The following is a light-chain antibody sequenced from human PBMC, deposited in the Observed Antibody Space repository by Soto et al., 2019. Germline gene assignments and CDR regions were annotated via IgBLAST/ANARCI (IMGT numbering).Light chain of an antibody. J-gene: IGKJ1*01. CDR3: QQYDTYSWT. Sequence: DIQMTQSPSTLSASVGDRVTITCRASQSISRRLAWYQQKPGKAPKLLIYMASNLDTGVPSRFSGSDSGTEFTLTISSLQPDDFATYFCQQYDTYSWTFGQGTKVEIK. CDR2: MAS. V-gene: IGKV1-5*03. CDR1: QSISRR.